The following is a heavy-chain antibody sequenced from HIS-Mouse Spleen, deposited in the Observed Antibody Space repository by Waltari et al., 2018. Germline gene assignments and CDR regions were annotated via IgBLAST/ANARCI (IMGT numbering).Heavy chain of an antibody. J-gene: IGHJ3*02. CDR1: GFTFSSYA. Sequence: EVQLLESGGGLVQPGGSLRLSCAASGFTFSSYAMSWVRQTPGTGLEWVSAISGSGGSTYYVDSVKGRFTISRYNSKNTLYLQMNSLRAEDTAVYYCAKVEHGSSGWTHAFDIWGQGTMVTVSS. CDR2: ISGSGGST. D-gene: IGHD6-19*01. CDR3: AKVEHGSSGWTHAFDI. V-gene: IGHV3-23*01.